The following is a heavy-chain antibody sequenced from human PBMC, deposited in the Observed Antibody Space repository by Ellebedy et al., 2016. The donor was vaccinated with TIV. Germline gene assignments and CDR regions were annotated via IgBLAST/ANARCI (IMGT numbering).Heavy chain of an antibody. V-gene: IGHV4-59*01. CDR1: GGSISSYY. CDR3: ARFLFDSSSWWGYFDY. Sequence: SETLSLXCTVSGGSISSYYWSWIRQPPGKGLEWIGYIYYSGSTNYNPSLKSRVTISVDTSKNQFSLKLSSVTAADTAVYYCARFLFDSSSWWGYFDYWGQGTLVTVSS. D-gene: IGHD6-13*01. J-gene: IGHJ4*02. CDR2: IYYSGST.